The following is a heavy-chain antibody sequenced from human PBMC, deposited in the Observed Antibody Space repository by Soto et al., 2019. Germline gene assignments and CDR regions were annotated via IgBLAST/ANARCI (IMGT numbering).Heavy chain of an antibody. J-gene: IGHJ4*02. CDR3: ARKHARYFSGIHS. CDR2: IYGSGGSGST. Sequence: QVQLQESGPGLVKPSQTLSLTCAVTGDSITSGGYYWSWIRQHPGNGLEWLGYIYGSGGSGSTLYNPSLKSPITLSVDTSNTQFSLNLSSLTVADTAVYFCARKHARYFSGIHSWGQGTLVTVSS. D-gene: IGHD3-9*01. CDR1: GDSITSGGYY. V-gene: IGHV4-31*11.